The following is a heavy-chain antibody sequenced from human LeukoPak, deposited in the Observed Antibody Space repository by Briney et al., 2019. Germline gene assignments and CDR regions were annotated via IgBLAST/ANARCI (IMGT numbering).Heavy chain of an antibody. D-gene: IGHD1-26*01. CDR3: ARVMEGATLWFDP. CDR2: IFHSGST. J-gene: IGHJ5*02. CDR1: GYSITSGCY. V-gene: IGHV4-38-2*02. Sequence: SETLSLTCTVSGYSITSGCYWGWIRQPPGKGLKWIGSIFHSGSTYYNPSLKSRVTISVDTSKNQFSLKLSSVTAADTAVYYCARVMEGATLWFDPWGQGTLVTVSS.